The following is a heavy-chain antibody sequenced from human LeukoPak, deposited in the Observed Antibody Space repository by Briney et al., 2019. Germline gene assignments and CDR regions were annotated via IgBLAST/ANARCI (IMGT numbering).Heavy chain of an antibody. CDR1: GYTFTGYY. V-gene: IGHV1-2*02. J-gene: IGHJ4*02. D-gene: IGHD3-22*01. Sequence: ASVKVSCKASGYTFTGYYMHWVRQAPGQGLEWMGWMNPNSIGRRYAQKFQGRVTMTRDTSINTAYMELTSLKSDDTAVYYCARGPYDSSGFQDHWGQGTLVTVSS. CDR3: ARGPYDSSGFQDH. CDR2: MNPNSIGR.